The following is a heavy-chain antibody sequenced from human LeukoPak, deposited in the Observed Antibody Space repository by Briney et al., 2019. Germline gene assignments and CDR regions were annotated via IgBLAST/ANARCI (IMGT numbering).Heavy chain of an antibody. CDR1: GYTFTGYY. J-gene: IGHJ4*02. V-gene: IGHV1-46*01. D-gene: IGHD3-22*01. CDR3: ARDGSNYYDSSGYSTPFDY. Sequence: GASVKVSCEASGYTFTGYYMHWVRQAPGQGLEWMGIINPSGGSTSYAQKFQGRVTMTRDTSTSTVYMELSSLRSEDTAVYYCARDGSNYYDSSGYSTPFDYWGQGTLVTVSS. CDR2: INPSGGST.